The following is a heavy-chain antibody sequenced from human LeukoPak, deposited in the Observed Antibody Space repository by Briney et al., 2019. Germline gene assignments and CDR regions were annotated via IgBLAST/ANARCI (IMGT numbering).Heavy chain of an antibody. D-gene: IGHD6-6*01. CDR1: GFTFSSYW. J-gene: IGHJ4*02. Sequence: GGSLRLSCAASGFTFSSYWMHWVRQAPGKGLEWVSSISSSSSYIYYADSVKGRFTISRDNAKNSLYLQMNSLRAEDTTVYYCARFPLVEYSSSSAVDYWGQGTLVTVSS. CDR3: ARFPLVEYSSSSAVDY. V-gene: IGHV3-21*01. CDR2: ISSSSSYI.